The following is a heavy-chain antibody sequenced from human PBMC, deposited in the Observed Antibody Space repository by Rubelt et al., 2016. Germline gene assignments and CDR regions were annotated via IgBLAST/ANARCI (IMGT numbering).Heavy chain of an antibody. J-gene: IGHJ4*02. V-gene: IGHV3-30*04. CDR1: GFTFSSYA. CDR2: ISYDGSNK. Sequence: QVQLVESGGGVVQPGRSLRLSCAASGFTFSSYAMHWVRQAPGKGLEWVAVISYDGSNKYYADSVKGRFTISRDNSKNTLYLQMNSLRAEDTAVYYCARGGWQNFDYWGQRTLVTVSS. CDR3: ARGGWQNFDY. D-gene: IGHD3-22*01.